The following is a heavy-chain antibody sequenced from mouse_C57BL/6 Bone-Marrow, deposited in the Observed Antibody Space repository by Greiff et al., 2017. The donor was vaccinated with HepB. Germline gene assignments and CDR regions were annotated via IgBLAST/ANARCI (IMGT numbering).Heavy chain of an antibody. CDR1: GYTFTSYW. J-gene: IGHJ3*01. CDR2: IDPSDSYT. Sequence: VQLQQPGAELVKPGASVKLSCKASGYTFTSYWMQWVKQRPGQGLEWIGEIDPSDSYTNYNQKFKGKATLTEDTSASTAYMQLSSLTSEDSAVYYCARDDYEEWFAYWGQGTLVTVSA. V-gene: IGHV1-50*01. CDR3: ARDDYEEWFAY. D-gene: IGHD2-4*01.